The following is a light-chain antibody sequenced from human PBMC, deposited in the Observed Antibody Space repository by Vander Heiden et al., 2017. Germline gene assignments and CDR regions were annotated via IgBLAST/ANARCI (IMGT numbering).Light chain of an antibody. J-gene: IGKJ1*01. CDR2: GAS. CDR1: QSVSNK. V-gene: IGKV3-15*01. CDR3: QQYNNWPPWT. Sequence: DTAMTQSPATLSVSPGERATLSCRASQSVSNKLAWYQQRPGQAPRLLILGASTRATGVPARFSGSGSGTEFSLTISSLQSEDFAIYYCQQYNNWPPWTFGQGTKVEIK.